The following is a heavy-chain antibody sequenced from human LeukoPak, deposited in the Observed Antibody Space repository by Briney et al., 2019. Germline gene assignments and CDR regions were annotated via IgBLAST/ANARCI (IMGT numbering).Heavy chain of an antibody. V-gene: IGHV3-30*02. J-gene: IGHJ4*02. CDR3: ARKWQLGDNFDY. D-gene: IGHD6-13*01. CDR1: GFTFSSYG. Sequence: GGSLRLSCAASGFTFSSYGMHWVRQAPGKGLEWVAFIRYDGSNKYYADSVKGRFTISRDNSKNTLYLQMNSLRAEDTAVYYCARKWQLGDNFDYWGQGTLVTVS. CDR2: IRYDGSNK.